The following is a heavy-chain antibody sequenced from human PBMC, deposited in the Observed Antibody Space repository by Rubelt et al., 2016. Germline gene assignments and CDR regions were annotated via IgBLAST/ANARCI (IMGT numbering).Heavy chain of an antibody. CDR1: GGSISSSSYY. D-gene: IGHD1-26*01. CDR2: IYYSGST. CDR3: ASGSYYYFDY. V-gene: IGHV4-39*01. Sequence: QVQLQQWGAGLLKPSETLSLTCTVSGGSISSSSYYWGWIRQPPGKGLEWIGSIYYSGSTYYNPSLKSRVTISVDTSKNQFSLKLSSVTAADTAVYYCASGSYYYFDYWGQGTLVTVSS. J-gene: IGHJ4*02.